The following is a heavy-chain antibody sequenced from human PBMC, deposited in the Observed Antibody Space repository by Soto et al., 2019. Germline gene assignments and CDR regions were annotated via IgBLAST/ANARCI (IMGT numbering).Heavy chain of an antibody. J-gene: IGHJ4*02. CDR2: ISAYNGNT. CDR1: GYTFTSYG. Sequence: ASVKVSCKASGYTFTSYGISWVRQAPGQGLEWMGWISAYNGNTNYAQKLQGRVTMTRDTSTSTAYMELRSLRSDDTAVYYCARDMITFGGVNVIPYWGQGTLVTVSS. V-gene: IGHV1-18*01. CDR3: ARDMITFGGVNVIPY. D-gene: IGHD3-16*02.